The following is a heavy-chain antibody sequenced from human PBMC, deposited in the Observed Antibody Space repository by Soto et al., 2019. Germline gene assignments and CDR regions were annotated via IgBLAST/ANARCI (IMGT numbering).Heavy chain of an antibody. Sequence: QVQLVQSGAEVKKPGSSVKVSCKASGGTFSSYAISWVRQAPGQGLEWMGGIIPIFGTADYAQKFQGRVTITADESTSAAYMEVGSLRSEDTAVYYCASHSGSSPEGRYYYGMDVWGQGTTVTVSS. V-gene: IGHV1-69*12. D-gene: IGHD1-26*01. CDR1: GGTFSSYA. CDR2: IIPIFGTA. J-gene: IGHJ6*02. CDR3: ASHSGSSPEGRYYYGMDV.